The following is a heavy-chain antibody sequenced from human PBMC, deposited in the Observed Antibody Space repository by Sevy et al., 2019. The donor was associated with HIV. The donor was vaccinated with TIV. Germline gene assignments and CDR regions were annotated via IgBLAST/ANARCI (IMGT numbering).Heavy chain of an antibody. CDR3: ARRGGLTDEGFDI. Sequence: GGSLRLSCAASGFTFFSFTMNWVRQAPGKGLEWVSSISNSPSYIYYAGSVKGRFTISRDNAKKALYLQMDSLRVEDAAVYYCARRGGLTDEGFDIWGQGTMVTVSS. CDR2: ISNSPSYI. D-gene: IGHD3-16*01. J-gene: IGHJ3*02. V-gene: IGHV3-21*01. CDR1: GFTFFSFT.